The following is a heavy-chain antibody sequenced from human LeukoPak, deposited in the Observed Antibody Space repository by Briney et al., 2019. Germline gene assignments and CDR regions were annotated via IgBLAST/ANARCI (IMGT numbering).Heavy chain of an antibody. V-gene: IGHV4-38-2*02. CDR3: AIRKAVAGPYYFDY. CDR1: GYSISSGYY. D-gene: IGHD6-19*01. J-gene: IGHJ4*02. Sequence: SETLSLTCTVSGYSISSGYYWGWIRQPPGKGLEWIGSIYHGGSIYYNPSLKSRVTISVDTSKNQFSLKLTSVTAADTAIYYCAIRKAVAGPYYFDYWGQGSLVTVSS. CDR2: IYHGGSI.